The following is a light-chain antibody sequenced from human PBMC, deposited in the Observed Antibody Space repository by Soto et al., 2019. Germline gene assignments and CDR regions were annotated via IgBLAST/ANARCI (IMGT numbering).Light chain of an antibody. J-gene: IGLJ2*01. V-gene: IGLV2-8*01. CDR1: SGDIGGYDF. CDR3: SSYAGNNILV. Sequence: QSALTQPPSASASPGQSVTISCTGTSGDIGGYDFVSWYQHRPGKAPKLLISDVNKRPSGVPDRFSGSKSGNRASLTVSGLQAEDEADYYCSSYAGNNILVFGGGTQLTVL. CDR2: DVN.